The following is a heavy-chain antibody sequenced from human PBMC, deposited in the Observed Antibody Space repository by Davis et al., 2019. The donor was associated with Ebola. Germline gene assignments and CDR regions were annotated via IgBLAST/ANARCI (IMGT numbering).Heavy chain of an antibody. V-gene: IGHV4-59*08. J-gene: IGHJ5*02. CDR2: IYYSGST. D-gene: IGHD2-15*01. CDR3: ARHRDCSGGSCYRWNNWFDP. CDR1: GGSISSYY. Sequence: MPSETLSLTCTVSGGSISSYYWSWIRQPPGKGLEWIGYIYYSGSTNYNPSLKGRVTISVDTSKNQFSLKLSSVTAADTAVYYCARHRDCSGGSCYRWNNWFDPWGQGTLVTVSS.